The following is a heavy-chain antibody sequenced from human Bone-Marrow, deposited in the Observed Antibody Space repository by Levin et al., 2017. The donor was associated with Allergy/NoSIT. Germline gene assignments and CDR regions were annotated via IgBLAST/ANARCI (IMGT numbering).Heavy chain of an antibody. D-gene: IGHD1-7*01. V-gene: IGHV3-23*01. J-gene: IGHJ4*02. CDR2: ISGSGGST. CDR1: GFTFSSYA. CDR3: AREDNWNYDY. Sequence: GESLKISCSASGFTFSSYAMSWVRQAPGKGLEWVSAISGSGGSTYYPDSVKGRFTISRDNSKNIMYLQMNSLRVEDTALYYCAREDNWNYDYWGQGTLVTVSS.